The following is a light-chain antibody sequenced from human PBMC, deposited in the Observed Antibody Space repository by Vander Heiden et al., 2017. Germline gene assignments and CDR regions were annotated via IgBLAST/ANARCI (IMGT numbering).Light chain of an antibody. CDR3: QQDYSNNLT. V-gene: IGKV4-1*01. CDR1: QSVLYNSNNKNY. J-gene: IGKJ4*01. CDR2: WAS. Sequence: DIVMTQSPDSLAVSLGERATINCKSSQSVLYNSNNKNYLSWYQQKPGQPPKLLIYWASTRESGVPDRFSGSGSGTDFTLTISSLQAEDVAVYYCQQDYSNNLTCGGGTKVEIK.